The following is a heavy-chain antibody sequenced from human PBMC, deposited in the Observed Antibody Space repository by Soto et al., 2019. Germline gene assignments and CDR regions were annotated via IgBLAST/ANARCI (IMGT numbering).Heavy chain of an antibody. V-gene: IGHV3-49*03. CDR2: IRSKAYGGTT. Sequence: GGSLRLSCTASGFTFGDYAMSWFRQAPGKGLEWVGFIRSKAYGGTTEYAASVKGRFTISRDDSKSIAYLQMNSLKTEDTAVYYCTRTLDDILTGYYTYYFDYWGQGTLFTVSS. CDR1: GFTFGDYA. J-gene: IGHJ4*02. D-gene: IGHD3-9*01. CDR3: TRTLDDILTGYYTYYFDY.